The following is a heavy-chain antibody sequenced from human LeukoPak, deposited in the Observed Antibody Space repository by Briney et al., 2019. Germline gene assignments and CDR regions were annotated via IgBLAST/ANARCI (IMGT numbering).Heavy chain of an antibody. J-gene: IGHJ4*02. CDR1: GFTFSNYA. CDR2: ISASGGST. CDR3: AKDAYSGYDT. D-gene: IGHD5-12*01. V-gene: IGHV3-23*01. Sequence: PGGSLRLSCAAPGFTFSNYAMSWVRQAPGKGLEWVSAISASGGSTYYADSVKGRFTISRDNSQNTLHLQMNSLRAEDTALYYCAKDAYSGYDTWGQGTLVTVSS.